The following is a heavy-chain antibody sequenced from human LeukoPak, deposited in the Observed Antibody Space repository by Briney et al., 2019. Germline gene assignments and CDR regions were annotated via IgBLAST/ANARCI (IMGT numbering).Heavy chain of an antibody. Sequence: PSETLSLTCTVSGGSISSYYWRWIRQPPGKGLEWIGYIYYSGGTNYNPSLKSRVTISVDTSKNQFSLKLSSVTAADTAVYYCARGGRYCSGGSCLDYWGQGTLVTVSS. J-gene: IGHJ4*02. V-gene: IGHV4-59*01. CDR2: IYYSGGT. CDR3: ARGGRYCSGGSCLDY. D-gene: IGHD2-15*01. CDR1: GGSISSYY.